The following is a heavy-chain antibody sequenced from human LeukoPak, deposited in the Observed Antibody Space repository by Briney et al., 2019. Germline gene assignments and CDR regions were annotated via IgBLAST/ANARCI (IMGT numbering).Heavy chain of an antibody. CDR2: IWYDGSNK. Sequence: PGGSLRLSCAASGFTFSSYGMHWVRQAPGKGLEWVAVIWYDGSNKYYADSVKGRFTISRDNSKNTLYLQMNSLRAEDTAVYYCARDRVVYSGYDGGNSDYWGQGTLVTVSS. D-gene: IGHD5-12*01. CDR1: GFTFSSYG. J-gene: IGHJ4*02. CDR3: ARDRVVYSGYDGGNSDY. V-gene: IGHV3-33*01.